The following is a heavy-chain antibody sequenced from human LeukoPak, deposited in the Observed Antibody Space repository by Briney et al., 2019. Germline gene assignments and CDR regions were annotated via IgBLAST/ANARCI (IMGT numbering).Heavy chain of an antibody. J-gene: IGHJ3*02. CDR1: GFTFSSYA. V-gene: IGHV3-30-3*01. Sequence: GGSLRLSCAASGFTFSSYAMHWVRQAPGKGLEWVAVISYDGSNKYYADSVKGRFTISRDNAKNTLYLQMNSLRAEDTAVYYCARPALGAFDIWGQGTMVTVSS. CDR3: ARPALGAFDI. CDR2: ISYDGSNK.